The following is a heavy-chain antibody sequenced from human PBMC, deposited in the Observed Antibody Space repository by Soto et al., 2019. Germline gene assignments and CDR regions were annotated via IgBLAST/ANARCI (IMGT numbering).Heavy chain of an antibody. Sequence: QVHLVQSGAEVKKPGSSVKVSCKTSGGSFTNYAVSWVRQAPGQGLAWMGGIIPNFDTPNYAQKFQDRVTMIADESTSTVYMELRSLRSNDTAVYYCAVAMVREILIFESSGMHVWGQGTTVIVSS. D-gene: IGHD3-10*01. CDR3: AVAMVREILIFESSGMHV. CDR2: IIPNFDTP. J-gene: IGHJ6*02. CDR1: GGSFTNYA. V-gene: IGHV1-69*01.